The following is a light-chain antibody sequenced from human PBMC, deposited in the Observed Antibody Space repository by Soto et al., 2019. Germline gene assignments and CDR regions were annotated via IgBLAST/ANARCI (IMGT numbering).Light chain of an antibody. CDR3: QQYRFFPLP. V-gene: IGKV3-20*01. J-gene: IGKJ4*01. CDR1: QSLSSSD. Sequence: TMSLATLSLSKGEGATLSCRASQSLSSSDLAWYQQQPGQAPLLLSGGAASRATITPDRFTGRSAGTDFTLSTSTLEPEYGAQYYRQQYRFFPLPFGEVANVDVK. CDR2: GAA.